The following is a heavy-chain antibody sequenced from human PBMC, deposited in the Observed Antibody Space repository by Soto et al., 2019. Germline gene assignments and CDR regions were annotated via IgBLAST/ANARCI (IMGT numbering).Heavy chain of an antibody. CDR3: ARQGAYSSSWYSFGY. V-gene: IGHV4-39*01. CDR2: IYYSGST. Sequence: SETLSLTCTVSGDSISISTYYWAWIRQPPGRGLEWIGSIYYSGSTYYNPSLHSRVTISIDTSKNQFSLKLNSVTAADTAVYYCARQGAYSSSWYSFGYWGQGALVTVSS. J-gene: IGHJ4*02. CDR1: GDSISISTYY. D-gene: IGHD6-13*01.